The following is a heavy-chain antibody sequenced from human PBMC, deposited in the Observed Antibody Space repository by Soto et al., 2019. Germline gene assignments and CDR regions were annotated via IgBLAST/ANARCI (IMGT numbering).Heavy chain of an antibody. CDR1: GFTFSSYW. Sequence: EVQLVESGGDLVQPGGSLRLSCAASGFTFSSYWMYWVRQAPGKGLVWVSRISNDGSHTDYADSVKGRFTISRDNARNTLYLQVNSLRAEDTAVYYCARVRYTSTWYYYGMDVWGQGTTVIVSS. J-gene: IGHJ6*02. CDR2: ISNDGSHT. CDR3: ARVRYTSTWYYYGMDV. D-gene: IGHD6-13*01. V-gene: IGHV3-74*01.